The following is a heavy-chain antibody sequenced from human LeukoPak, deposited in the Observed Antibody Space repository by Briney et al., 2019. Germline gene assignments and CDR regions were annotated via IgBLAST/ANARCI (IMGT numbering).Heavy chain of an antibody. CDR2: IYTSGST. Sequence: SETLSLTCTVSGGSISTYYWSWIRQPPGKGLEWIGYIYTSGSTDYNPSLKRRVTISLDTSNNQFSLNLNSVTAADTAVYYCARSRGRKVTPFDYWGQGILVSVSS. J-gene: IGHJ4*02. D-gene: IGHD3-10*01. CDR1: GGSISTYY. CDR3: ARSRGRKVTPFDY. V-gene: IGHV4-4*09.